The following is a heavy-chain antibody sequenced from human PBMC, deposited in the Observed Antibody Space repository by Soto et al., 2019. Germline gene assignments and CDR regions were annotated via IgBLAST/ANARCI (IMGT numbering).Heavy chain of an antibody. CDR2: IYPGDSDT. CDR3: ARRIVVVTATRTSYYYGMDV. CDR1: GYGFTSYW. Sequence: GESLKISCKGSGYGFTSYWIGWVRQMPGKGLEWMGIIYPGDSDTRYSPSFQGQVTISADKSISTAYLQWSSLKASDTAMYYCARRIVVVTATRTSYYYGMDVRAKGPRSPSP. V-gene: IGHV5-51*01. J-gene: IGHJ6*02. D-gene: IGHD2-21*02.